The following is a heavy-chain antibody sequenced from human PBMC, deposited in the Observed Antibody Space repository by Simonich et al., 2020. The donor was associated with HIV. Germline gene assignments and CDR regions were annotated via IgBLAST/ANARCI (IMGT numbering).Heavy chain of an antibody. CDR3: AKDRYSSSSGSFDY. CDR1: GFTFDDYA. Sequence: EVQLVESGGGLVQPGRSLRLSCAASGFTFDDYAMHWVRQAHGKSLECVSGISWNSGSIGYADSVKGRFTISRDNAKNSLYLQMNSLRAEDMALYYCAKDRYSSSSGSFDYWGQGTLVTVSS. V-gene: IGHV3-9*03. CDR2: ISWNSGSI. J-gene: IGHJ4*02. D-gene: IGHD6-6*01.